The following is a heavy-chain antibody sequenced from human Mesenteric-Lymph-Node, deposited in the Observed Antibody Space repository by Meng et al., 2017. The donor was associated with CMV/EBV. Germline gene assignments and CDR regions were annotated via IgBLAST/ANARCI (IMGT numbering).Heavy chain of an antibody. V-gene: IGHV3-7*01. J-gene: IGHJ6*02. D-gene: IGHD2-2*01. CDR3: ARIGVVPAAHQYFYYGLDV. CDR1: GFTFSSYW. Sequence: GGSLRLSCAASGFTFSSYWMSWVRQAPGMGLEWVANINQDGSEKYYVDSVKGRFTISRDNAKNSLYLQMNSLRAEDTAVYYCARIGVVPAAHQYFYYGLDVWGQGTTVTVSS. CDR2: INQDGSEK.